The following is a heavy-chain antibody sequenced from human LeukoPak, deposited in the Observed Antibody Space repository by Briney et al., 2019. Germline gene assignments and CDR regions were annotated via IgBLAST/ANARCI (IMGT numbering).Heavy chain of an antibody. D-gene: IGHD2-2*01. CDR2: ISAYNGNT. CDR1: GYTFTGYY. Sequence: ASVKVSCKAFGYTFTGYYMHWVRQAPGQGLEWMGWISAYNGNTNYAQKLQGRVTMTTDTSTSTAYMELGSLRSNDTAVYYCARDLAVVPTDPWGQGTLVTVSS. CDR3: ARDLAVVPTDP. J-gene: IGHJ5*02. V-gene: IGHV1-18*04.